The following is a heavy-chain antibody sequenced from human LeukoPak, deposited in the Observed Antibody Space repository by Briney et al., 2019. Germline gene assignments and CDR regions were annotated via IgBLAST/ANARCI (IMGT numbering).Heavy chain of an antibody. CDR3: ATRGYSGYGTDY. CDR2: INHSGST. V-gene: IGHV4-34*01. J-gene: IGHJ4*02. CDR1: GGSFSGYY. D-gene: IGHD5-12*01. Sequence: SETLSLTCAVDGGSFSGYYWSWIRQPPGKGLEWIGEINHSGSTNYNPSLKSRVTISVDTSKNQFSLKLSSVTAADTAVYYCATRGYSGYGTDYWVQGTLVTVSS.